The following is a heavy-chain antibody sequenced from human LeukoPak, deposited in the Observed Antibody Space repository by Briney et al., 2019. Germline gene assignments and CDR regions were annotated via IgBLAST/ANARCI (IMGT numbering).Heavy chain of an antibody. D-gene: IGHD2-8*01. CDR3: ARGGTFGVCCPALNDAFDI. J-gene: IGHJ3*02. CDR1: GGSFSGYY. V-gene: IGHV4-34*01. Sequence: SETLSLTCAVYGGSFSGYYWSWIRPPPGKGLEWIGEINHSGSTNYNPSLKSRVTISVDTSKNQFSLKLSSVTAADTAVYYCARGGTFGVCCPALNDAFDIWGQGTMVTVSS. CDR2: INHSGST.